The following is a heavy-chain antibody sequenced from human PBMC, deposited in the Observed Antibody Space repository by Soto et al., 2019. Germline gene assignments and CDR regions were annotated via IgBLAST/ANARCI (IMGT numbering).Heavy chain of an antibody. CDR1: GYTFTSYY. CDR3: AARDGSSWYWYFDY. V-gene: IGHV1-58*02. D-gene: IGHD6-13*01. Sequence: SVKVSCKASGYTFTSYYMQWVRQSRGQRLEWIGWIVVGSGNTNYAQKFQERVTITRDMSTSTAYMELSSLRSEDTAVYYCAARDGSSWYWYFDYWGQGTLVTVSS. J-gene: IGHJ4*02. CDR2: IVVGSGNT.